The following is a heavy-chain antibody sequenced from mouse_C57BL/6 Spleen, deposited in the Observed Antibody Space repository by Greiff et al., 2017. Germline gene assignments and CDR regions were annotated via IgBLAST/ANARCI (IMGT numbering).Heavy chain of an antibody. Sequence: EVQLVESGGGLVKPGGSLKLSCAASGFTFSSYAMSWVRQTPEKRLEWVATISDGGSYTCYPDNVTGRFTISRDNAKNNLYLQMSHLKSEDTAMYYCASYDSVYYAMDYWGQGSSGTVSS. CDR1: GFTFSSYA. J-gene: IGHJ4*01. CDR3: ASYDSVYYAMDY. D-gene: IGHD2-4*01. CDR2: ISDGGSYT. V-gene: IGHV5-4*01.